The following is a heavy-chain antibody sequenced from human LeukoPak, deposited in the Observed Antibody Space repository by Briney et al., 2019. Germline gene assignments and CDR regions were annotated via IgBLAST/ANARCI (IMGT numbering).Heavy chain of an antibody. V-gene: IGHV5-51*01. CDR3: ARHLWELQPFDY. D-gene: IGHD1-26*01. J-gene: IGHJ4*02. CDR2: IHLGDSDS. CDR1: GYNFTNHW. Sequence: GESLKISCKGSGYNFTNHWIGWVRQMPGKGLEWMGIIHLGDSDSRYSPSFQGQVSISVDKSITTAYPQWSSLKASDTAIYYCARHLWELQPFDYWGQGTLVTVSS.